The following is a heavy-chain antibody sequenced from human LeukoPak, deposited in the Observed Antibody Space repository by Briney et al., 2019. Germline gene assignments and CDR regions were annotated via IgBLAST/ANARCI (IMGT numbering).Heavy chain of an antibody. V-gene: IGHV1-2*02. CDR1: GYTFTGYY. J-gene: IGHJ4*02. D-gene: IGHD3-22*01. CDR2: INPNSGGT. Sequence: ASVKVSCKASGYTFTGYYMHWVRQAPGQGLEWMGWINPNSGGTNYAQKFQGRVTMTRDTSISTAYMELSRLRSDDTAVYYCARVRSDGYYYDSSGYWAFDYWGQGTLVTVSS. CDR3: ARVRSDGYYYDSSGYWAFDY.